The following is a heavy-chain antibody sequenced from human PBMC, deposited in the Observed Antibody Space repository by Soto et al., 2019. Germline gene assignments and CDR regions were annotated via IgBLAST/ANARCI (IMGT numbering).Heavy chain of an antibody. J-gene: IGHJ3*02. V-gene: IGHV3-30*04. Sequence: QVQLVESGGGVVQPGRSLRLSCEASGFTFRNYAMHWVRQAPGKGLEWVAFISYDGKNKCYADSVKGRFTISRDNSKNMWYLQMTSLRMEDRAVYYWAKEGGSAAGSADPFDIWGQGTMVTVSS. CDR3: AKEGGSAAGSADPFDI. CDR2: ISYDGKNK. CDR1: GFTFRNYA. D-gene: IGHD6-13*01.